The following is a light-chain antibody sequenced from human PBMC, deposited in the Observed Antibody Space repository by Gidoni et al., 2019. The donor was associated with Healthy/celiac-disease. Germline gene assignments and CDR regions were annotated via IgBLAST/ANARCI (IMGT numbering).Light chain of an antibody. CDR1: QSISSW. CDR3: QQYNSYSWT. Sequence: DIQMTQSPSTLSASVGDRVTITCRASQSISSWLAWYQQKPGKAPRLLIYKASDLESGVPSRFSGSGSGTEFPLTISSLQPDDFATYYCQQYNSYSWTFGQGTKVEIK. V-gene: IGKV1-5*03. CDR2: KAS. J-gene: IGKJ1*01.